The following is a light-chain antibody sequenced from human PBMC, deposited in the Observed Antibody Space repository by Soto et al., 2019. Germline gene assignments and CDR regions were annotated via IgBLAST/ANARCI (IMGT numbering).Light chain of an antibody. V-gene: IGKV1-5*03. Sequence: DIQMTQSPSTLSASVGDRVTITCRASQSISSWLAWYQQKPGKATKLLIYKASSLESGVPSRFSGSGSGTEFTLTISSLQPDDYATYYRQEYNSHSRYTFGQGTKLEIK. CDR3: QEYNSHSRYT. CDR1: QSISSW. CDR2: KAS. J-gene: IGKJ2*01.